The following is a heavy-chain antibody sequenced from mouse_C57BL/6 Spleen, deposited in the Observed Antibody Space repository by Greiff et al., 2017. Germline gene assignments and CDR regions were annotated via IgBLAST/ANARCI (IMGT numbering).Heavy chain of an antibody. CDR3: ARYYGSSYGGYFDY. CDR2: IDPNSGGT. CDR1: GYTFTSYW. V-gene: IGHV1-72*01. J-gene: IGHJ2*01. Sequence: QVQLKQPGAELVKPGASVKLSCKASGYTFTSYWMHWVKQRPGRGLEWIGRIDPNSGGTKYNEKFKSKATLTVDKPSSTAYMQLSSLTSEDSAVYYCARYYGSSYGGYFDYWGQGTTLTVSS. D-gene: IGHD1-1*01.